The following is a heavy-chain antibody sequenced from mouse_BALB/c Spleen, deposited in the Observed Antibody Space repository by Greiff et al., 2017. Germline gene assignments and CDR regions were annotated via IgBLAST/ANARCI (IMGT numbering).Heavy chain of an antibody. CDR2: INSNGGST. CDR3: ARLGITTVVTDWYFDV. CDR1: GFTFSSYG. D-gene: IGHD1-1*01. V-gene: IGHV5-6-3*01. J-gene: IGHJ1*01. Sequence: EVQRVESGGGLVQPGGSLKLSCAASGFTFSSYGMSWVRQTPDKRLELVATINSNGGSTYYPDSVKGRFTISRDNAKNTLYLQMSSLKSEDTAMYYCARLGITTVVTDWYFDVWGAGTTVTVSS.